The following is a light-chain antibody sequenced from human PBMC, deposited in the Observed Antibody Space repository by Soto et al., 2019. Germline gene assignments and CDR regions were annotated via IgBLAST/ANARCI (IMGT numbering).Light chain of an antibody. CDR2: DAS. J-gene: IGKJ4*01. V-gene: IGKV3-11*01. CDR3: QQRSNWPPLT. CDR1: LSVSNY. Sequence: EIVLTQSQATLSLSPGERATLSCRASLSVSNYLAWYQQKPGQSPRLLIYDASNRATGIPARFSGSGSGTDFTLTISSLEPEDFAVYYCQQRSNWPPLTFGGGTRVEIK.